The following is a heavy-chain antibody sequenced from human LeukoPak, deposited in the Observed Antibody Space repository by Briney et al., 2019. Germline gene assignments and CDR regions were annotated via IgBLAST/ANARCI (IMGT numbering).Heavy chain of an antibody. CDR1: GGSISNFY. CDR2: IYSSGST. CDR3: ARSSQPTTSAIWFDP. J-gene: IGHJ5*02. Sequence: SETLSLTCTVSGGSISNFYWNWIRQPAGKGLEWIGRIYSSGSTNYNPSLQSRVTMSVDTPKNQFSLKLTSVTAADTAVYYCARSSQPTTSAIWFDPWGQGTLVTVSS. V-gene: IGHV4-4*07. D-gene: IGHD1-14*01.